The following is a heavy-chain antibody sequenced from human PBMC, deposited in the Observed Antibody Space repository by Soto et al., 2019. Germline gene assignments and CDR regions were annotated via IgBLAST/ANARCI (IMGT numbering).Heavy chain of an antibody. Sequence: QVQLVQSGAEVKKPGASVKVSCKASGYTFTSYYMHWVRQAPGQGLEWMGIINPSGGSTSYAQKFQGRVTMTRDTSTSTVYMELSSLRSEDTAVYYCATFRYGDYVLDYYYGMDVWGQGTTVTVSS. CDR2: INPSGGST. J-gene: IGHJ6*02. CDR1: GYTFTSYY. D-gene: IGHD4-17*01. CDR3: ATFRYGDYVLDYYYGMDV. V-gene: IGHV1-46*01.